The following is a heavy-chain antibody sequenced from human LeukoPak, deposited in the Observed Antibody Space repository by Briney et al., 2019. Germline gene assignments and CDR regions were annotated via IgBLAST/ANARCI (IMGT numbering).Heavy chain of an antibody. J-gene: IGHJ4*02. D-gene: IGHD5-12*01. CDR1: GFTFSSHW. CDR3: ARGGEGYNGPGFN. V-gene: IGHV3-74*01. Sequence: GGSLRLPCAASGFTFSSHWMHWVRQAPGKGPVWVSRMDTDGSNINYADSVKGRFTISRDNAKNTLYLQMNSLRAEDTAVYYCARGGEGYNGPGFNWGQGTLVTVSS. CDR2: MDTDGSNI.